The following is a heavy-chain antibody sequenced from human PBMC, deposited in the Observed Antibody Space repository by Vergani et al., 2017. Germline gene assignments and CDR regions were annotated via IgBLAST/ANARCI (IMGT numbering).Heavy chain of an antibody. CDR1: GFTFDDYA. Sequence: EVQLVESGGGLVQPGRSLRLSCAASGFTFDDYAMHWVRQPPGKGLDWVSGISWNSGSIGYADSVQGRFTNSTDNAKNSLYLQMNSLRAEDTALYYCAKGLYSSGWYGGMDVWGKGTTVTVSS. CDR3: AKGLYSSGWYGGMDV. CDR2: ISWNSGSI. D-gene: IGHD6-19*01. J-gene: IGHJ6*03. V-gene: IGHV3-9*01.